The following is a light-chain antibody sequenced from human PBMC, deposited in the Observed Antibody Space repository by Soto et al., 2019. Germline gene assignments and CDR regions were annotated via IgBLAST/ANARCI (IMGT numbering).Light chain of an antibody. CDR3: VKPLQTLFT. CDR1: QSLLHSNGYNY. Sequence: DIVMTQSPLSLPVTPGEPASISCRSSQSLLHSNGYNYLDWYLQKPGQSPQVLIYLGSLRGSGVPDRFSGSRSGTDFTLKISRVEAEDVGVYYCVKPLQTLFTFGPGTKVDI. CDR2: LGS. J-gene: IGKJ3*01. V-gene: IGKV2-28*01.